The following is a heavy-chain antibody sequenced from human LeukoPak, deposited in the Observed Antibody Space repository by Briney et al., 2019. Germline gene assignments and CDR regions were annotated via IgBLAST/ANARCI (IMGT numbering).Heavy chain of an antibody. D-gene: IGHD2-15*01. V-gene: IGHV4-31*01. CDR2: IDNSGST. CDR3: ARVWDRYCSGGSCYSLGYFQH. J-gene: IGHJ1*01. Sequence: SQTLSLTCTVSGGSISSGGYYWSWIRQHPGKGLEWIGYIDNSGSTYYNPSLKSPVTISVNTSKNQFSLKLSSVTAADTAVYYCARVWDRYCSGGSCYSLGYFQHWGQGTLVSVSS. CDR1: GGSISSGGYY.